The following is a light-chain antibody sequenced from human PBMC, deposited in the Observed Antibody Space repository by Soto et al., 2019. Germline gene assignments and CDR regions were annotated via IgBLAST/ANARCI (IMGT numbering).Light chain of an antibody. J-gene: IGKJ1*01. CDR1: QSVTGSH. Sequence: EIVLTQSPGTLSLSPGERATLSCRASQSVTGSHLAWYQQQPGQAPRLLMYGASSRATGIPVRFSGSGSGTDFTLTISRLEPEDFVVYYCRQYGSAPWTFGQGTKVEI. V-gene: IGKV3-20*01. CDR2: GAS. CDR3: RQYGSAPWT.